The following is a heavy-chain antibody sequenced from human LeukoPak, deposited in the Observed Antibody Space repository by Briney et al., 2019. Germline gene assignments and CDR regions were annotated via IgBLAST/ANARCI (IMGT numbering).Heavy chain of an antibody. Sequence: SETLSLTCAVYGGSFSGYYWTWIRQPPGKGLEWIGEINDSGSTNYNPSLKSRVTISVDTSKNQFSLKLSSVTAADTAVYYCARGIPDFWSGYSYYYYYYYMDVWGKGTTVTVSS. D-gene: IGHD3-3*01. CDR2: INDSGST. V-gene: IGHV4-34*01. CDR1: GGSFSGYY. CDR3: ARGIPDFWSGYSYYYYYYYMDV. J-gene: IGHJ6*03.